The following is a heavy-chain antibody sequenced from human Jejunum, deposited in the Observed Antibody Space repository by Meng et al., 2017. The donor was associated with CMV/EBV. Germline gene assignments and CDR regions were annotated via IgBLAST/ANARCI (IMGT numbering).Heavy chain of an antibody. D-gene: IGHD3-22*01. Sequence: SGVPLNSYGIHWVRQLPGKGLEWVAVIWYDGSRKYFADSVQGRFSISRDDSKNTVYLQMNSLRAEDTAVYYCARDNDGSSHYSQFDYWGQGTLVTVSS. CDR1: GVPLNSYG. J-gene: IGHJ4*02. CDR2: IWYDGSRK. CDR3: ARDNDGSSHYSQFDY. V-gene: IGHV3-33*01.